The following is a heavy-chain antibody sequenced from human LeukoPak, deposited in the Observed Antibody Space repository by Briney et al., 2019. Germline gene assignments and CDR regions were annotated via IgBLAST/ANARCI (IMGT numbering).Heavy chain of an antibody. CDR3: ARYGDDGRRAFDI. J-gene: IGHJ3*02. Sequence: SETLSLTCTVSGGSISSSSYYWGWIRQPPGKGLEWIGSIYYSGSTYYNPSLKSRVTISVDTSKNQFSLKLSSVTAADTAVYYCARYGDDGRRAFDIWGQGTTVSVSS. D-gene: IGHD4-17*01. CDR2: IYYSGST. CDR1: GGSISSSSYY. V-gene: IGHV4-39*07.